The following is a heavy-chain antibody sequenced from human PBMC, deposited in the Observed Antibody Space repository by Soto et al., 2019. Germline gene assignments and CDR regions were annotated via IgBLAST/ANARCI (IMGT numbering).Heavy chain of an antibody. CDR3: AKDSGGSGWYGY. V-gene: IGHV3-23*01. CDR1: GFTFNTYA. Sequence: EVQLLGSGGGLVQPGGSLRLSCAASGFTFNTYAMSWVRQPPGKGLEWVSAISSSGGGTYYADSVKGRFTISRDNSKNTLYLQMNSLRAEDTAVYYCAKDSGGSGWYGYWGQGTLVTVSS. J-gene: IGHJ4*02. CDR2: ISSSGGGT. D-gene: IGHD6-19*01.